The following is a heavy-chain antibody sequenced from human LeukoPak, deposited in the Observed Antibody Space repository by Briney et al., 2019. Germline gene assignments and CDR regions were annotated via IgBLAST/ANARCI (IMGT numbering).Heavy chain of an antibody. D-gene: IGHD4-17*01. J-gene: IGHJ4*02. CDR3: ARHQSEATTVTPALNY. CDR2: IYYSGST. Sequence: SEPLSLTCTVSGGSLSSSSYYWGWIRQPPGKGLEWIGSIYYSGSTYYNPSLKSRVTISVDTSKNQFSLKLSSVTAADTAVYYCARHQSEATTVTPALNYWGQGTLVTVSS. CDR1: GGSLSSSSYY. V-gene: IGHV4-39*01.